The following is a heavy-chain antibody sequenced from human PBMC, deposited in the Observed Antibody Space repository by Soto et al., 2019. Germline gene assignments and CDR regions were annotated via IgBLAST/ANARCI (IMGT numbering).Heavy chain of an antibody. CDR1: GFTFSSYA. Sequence: GGSLRLSCAASGFTFSSYAMSWVRQAPGKGLEWVSAISGSGGSTYYADSVKGRFTISRDNSKNTLYLQMNSLRAEDTAVYYCAKVQLATAVYYYYYYGMDVWGQGTTVTVSS. V-gene: IGHV3-23*01. J-gene: IGHJ6*02. CDR2: ISGSGGST. D-gene: IGHD5-12*01. CDR3: AKVQLATAVYYYYYYGMDV.